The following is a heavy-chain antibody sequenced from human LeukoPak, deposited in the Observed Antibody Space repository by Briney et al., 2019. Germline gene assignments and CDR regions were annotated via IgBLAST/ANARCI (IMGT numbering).Heavy chain of an antibody. CDR3: AKDIGGTSFSNWFDP. D-gene: IGHD2-15*01. CDR1: GFTFRSYA. Sequence: GGSLRLSCAASGFTFRSYALHWVRQAPGKGLEWVAVISFDGSDKYYVDSVKGRFTISRDNSKNTVYLQMNSLRAEDTAVYYCAKDIGGTSFSNWFDPWGQGTLVTVSS. V-gene: IGHV3-33*06. CDR2: ISFDGSDK. J-gene: IGHJ5*02.